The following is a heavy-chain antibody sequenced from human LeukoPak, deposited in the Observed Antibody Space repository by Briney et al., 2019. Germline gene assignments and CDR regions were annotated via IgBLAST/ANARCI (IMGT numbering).Heavy chain of an antibody. J-gene: IGHJ6*03. CDR2: INSDGSST. CDR1: GFTFSSYW. CDR3: ARDGGYINYYYYYYMDV. Sequence: GGSLRLSCAASGFTFSSYWMHWVRQAPGKGLVWVSRINSDGSSTSYADSVKGRFTISRDNAKNTLYLQMNSLRAEDTAVYYCARDGGYINYYYYYYMDVWGKGTTVTISS. V-gene: IGHV3-74*01. D-gene: IGHD5-12*01.